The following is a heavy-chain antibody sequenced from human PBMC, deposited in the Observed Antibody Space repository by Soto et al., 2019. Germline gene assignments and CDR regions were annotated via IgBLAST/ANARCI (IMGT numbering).Heavy chain of an antibody. V-gene: IGHV1-8*01. D-gene: IGHD3-10*01. CDR2: VNPNSGNI. CDR3: ARGRASGSYYLLDY. J-gene: IGHJ4*02. Sequence: ASVKVSCKASGNTFTSYDITWVRQATGHGLEWVVCVNPNSGNIGYAQKFQGRVTMTRDTAIRTAYMEVSRLRSDDTAVYYCARGRASGSYYLLDYWGQGTLVTAPQ. CDR1: GNTFTSYD.